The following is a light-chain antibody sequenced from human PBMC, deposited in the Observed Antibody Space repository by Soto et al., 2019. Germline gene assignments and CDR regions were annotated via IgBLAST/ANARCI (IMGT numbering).Light chain of an antibody. J-gene: IGKJ4*02. CDR3: QQYGPLPR. CDR1: QSLSDFY. V-gene: IGKV3-20*01. Sequence: VLTQSPDTLSLSPGERATLSCRASQSLSDFYLAWYQQKPGQAPRLLIYDASRRATGIPDRFSGSGSGTDFTLTISRLEPEDLAVYYCQQYGPLPRFGGGTRVEIK. CDR2: DAS.